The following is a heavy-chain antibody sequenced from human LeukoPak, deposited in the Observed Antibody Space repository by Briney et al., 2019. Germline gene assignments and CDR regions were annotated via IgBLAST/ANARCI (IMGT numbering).Heavy chain of an antibody. CDR3: ARHRGPYSSSWYAVDY. V-gene: IGHV4-38-2*02. D-gene: IGHD6-13*01. Sequence: PSETQSLTCTVSGYSISSGYYWGWIRQPPGKGLEWIGSIYHSGSTYYNPSLKSRVTISVDTSKNQFSLKLSSVTAADTAVYYCARHRGPYSSSWYAVDYWGQGTLVTVSS. CDR2: IYHSGST. CDR1: GYSISSGYY. J-gene: IGHJ4*02.